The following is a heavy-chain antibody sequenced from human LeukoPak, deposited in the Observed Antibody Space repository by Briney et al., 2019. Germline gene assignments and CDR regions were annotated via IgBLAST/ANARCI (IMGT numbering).Heavy chain of an antibody. V-gene: IGHV1-69*13. Sequence: SVKVSCKASGGTFSSYAISWVRQAPGQGLEWMGGIIPIFGTANYAQKFQGRVTITADESTSTAYMELSSLRFEDTAVYYCARDWPPTPIIVVVPAAIYGMDVWGQGTTVTVSS. CDR1: GGTFSSYA. CDR3: ARDWPPTPIIVVVPAAIYGMDV. D-gene: IGHD2-2*01. J-gene: IGHJ6*02. CDR2: IIPIFGTA.